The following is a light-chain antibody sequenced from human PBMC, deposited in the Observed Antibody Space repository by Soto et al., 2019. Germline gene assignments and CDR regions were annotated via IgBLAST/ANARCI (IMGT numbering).Light chain of an antibody. CDR3: QQYDISPWT. CDR2: DSS. CDR1: QSSSDKY. J-gene: IGKJ1*01. Sequence: VLTQSPDTLSLSPGETATLSCRASQSSSDKYLAWYQQRSGQPPRLLIYDSSTRATGFPDRFSGSGSGADFTLTIIRLEPEDFAVYYCQQYDISPWTFGQGTKV. V-gene: IGKV3-20*01.